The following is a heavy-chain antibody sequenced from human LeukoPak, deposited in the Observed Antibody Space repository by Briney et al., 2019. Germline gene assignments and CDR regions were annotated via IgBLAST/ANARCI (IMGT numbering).Heavy chain of an antibody. CDR1: GGSISSYY. D-gene: IGHD3-10*01. Sequence: SETLSLTCTVSGGSISSYYWSWIRQPPGKGLEWIGNIYYNGSTNYNPSLKSRVTTSVDTSRNQFSLKVNSVTAADTAVYYCARDPGSANYGSGSYSSYVDYWGQGTLVTVSS. V-gene: IGHV4-59*01. CDR2: IYYNGST. CDR3: ARDPGSANYGSGSYSSYVDY. J-gene: IGHJ4*02.